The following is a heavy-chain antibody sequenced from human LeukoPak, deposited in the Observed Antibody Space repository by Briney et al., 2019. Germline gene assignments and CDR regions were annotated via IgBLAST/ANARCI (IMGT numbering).Heavy chain of an antibody. CDR2: ISDSGENT. CDR1: GFTFSSYA. Sequence: GGSLTLSCAASGFTFSSYAMNWVRQAPGKGLEWIGSISDSGENTYYEDSVKGRFTISRDNSKTTLYLQMNSLRAEDTAVYHCANPPTVTRFDYWGQGTLVTVSS. V-gene: IGHV3-23*01. D-gene: IGHD4-11*01. CDR3: ANPPTVTRFDY. J-gene: IGHJ4*02.